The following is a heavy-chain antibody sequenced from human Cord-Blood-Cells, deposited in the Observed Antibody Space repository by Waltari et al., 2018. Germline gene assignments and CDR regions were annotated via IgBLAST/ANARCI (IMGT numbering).Heavy chain of an antibody. Sequence: QLQLQESGPGLVKPSETLSLTCTVSGGSISSSSYYWGWIRQPPGKGLEWIGSIYYSGSTYSNPSRKSRVTISVDTSKNQFSLKLSSVTAADTAVYYCARPQWGYFDWLFAFDIWGQGTMVTVSS. J-gene: IGHJ3*02. V-gene: IGHV4-39*01. CDR1: GGSISSSSYY. D-gene: IGHD3-9*01. CDR3: ARPQWGYFDWLFAFDI. CDR2: IYYSGST.